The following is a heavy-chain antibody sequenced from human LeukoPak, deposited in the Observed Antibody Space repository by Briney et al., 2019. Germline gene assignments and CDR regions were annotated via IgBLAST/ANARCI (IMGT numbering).Heavy chain of an antibody. D-gene: IGHD3-10*01. CDR1: GGSISXXXXX. CDR2: XXYSGST. Sequence: SQTLSLTCXXSGGSISXXXXXXXWXXQXXXXXXXXXXXXXYSGSTXYNPSLKSRXXXSXDTSKNQFSLKLSSVTAADTAVYYCARDNPVLLWFGESRGMDVWGQGTTVTVSS. J-gene: IGHJ6*02. V-gene: IGHV4-31*03. CDR3: ARDNPVLLWFGESRGMDV.